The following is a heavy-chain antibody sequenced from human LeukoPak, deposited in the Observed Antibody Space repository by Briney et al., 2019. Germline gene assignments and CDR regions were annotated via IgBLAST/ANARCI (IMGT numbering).Heavy chain of an antibody. CDR2: ISGSGGST. J-gene: IGHJ4*02. CDR1: GFTFSSYA. D-gene: IGHD3-22*01. V-gene: IGHV3-23*01. Sequence: GGSLRLSCAASGFTFSSYAMSWVRQAPGKGLEWVSAISGSGGSTYYADSVKGRFTISRDNSKNTLYLQMNSLRAEDTAVYYCANFHPLNYYDSSGYAAVHDYWGQGTLVTVSS. CDR3: ANFHPLNYYDSSGYAAVHDY.